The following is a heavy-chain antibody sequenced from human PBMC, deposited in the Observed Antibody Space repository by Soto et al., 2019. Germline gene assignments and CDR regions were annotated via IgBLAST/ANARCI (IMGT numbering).Heavy chain of an antibody. V-gene: IGHV5-10-1*01. CDR1: GYSFTSYW. Sequence: GESLKISCKGSGYSFTSYWISWVRQMPGKGLEWMGRIDPSDSYTNYSPSFQGHVTISADRSISTAYLQWSSLKASDTAMYYCARLARYSSSWYYWGQGTLVTVSS. J-gene: IGHJ4*02. CDR2: IDPSDSYT. CDR3: ARLARYSSSWYY. D-gene: IGHD6-13*01.